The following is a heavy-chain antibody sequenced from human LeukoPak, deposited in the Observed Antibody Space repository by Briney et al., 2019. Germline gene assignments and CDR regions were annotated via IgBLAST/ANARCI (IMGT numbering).Heavy chain of an antibody. V-gene: IGHV3-53*01. D-gene: IGHD3-10*02. J-gene: IGHJ6*04. Sequence: GGSLRLPCAASGLTVSSNCMSWVRQAPGKGLEWVSFIYSGGNTYYADSVKGRFTISRDNSKNTVHLQMNSLRAEDTAVYYCAELGITMIGGVWGKGTTVTISS. CDR3: AELGITMIGGV. CDR1: GLTVSSNC. CDR2: IYSGGNT.